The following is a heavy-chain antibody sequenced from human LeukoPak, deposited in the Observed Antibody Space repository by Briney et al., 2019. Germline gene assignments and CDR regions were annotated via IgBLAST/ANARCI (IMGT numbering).Heavy chain of an antibody. D-gene: IGHD6-19*01. CDR3: ARGADTGYSSDS. CDR1: GFSFSTYW. CDR2: INSDARST. V-gene: IGHV3-74*01. Sequence: GGSLRLSCAASGFSFSTYWMHWVRQAPGKGLVWVSRINSDARSTSYADSVKGRFTISRDNAKNTLYLQMNSLRAEDTAVYYCARGADTGYSSDSWGQGTLVTVSS. J-gene: IGHJ5*02.